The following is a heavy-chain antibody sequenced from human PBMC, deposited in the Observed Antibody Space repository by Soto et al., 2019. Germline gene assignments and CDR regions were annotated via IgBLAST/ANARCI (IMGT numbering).Heavy chain of an antibody. CDR1: GFTFSNYA. Sequence: GGSLRLSCVASGFTFSNYAMSWVRQAPGRGLEWVSTISGSGGGASYGDSVKGRFTISRDSSNNTLYLQMNSLKPEDTAAYSCARDSRYCSGGSCPFDYWGQGTLVTVSS. V-gene: IGHV3-23*01. D-gene: IGHD2-15*01. CDR3: ARDSRYCSGGSCPFDY. J-gene: IGHJ4*02. CDR2: ISGSGGGA.